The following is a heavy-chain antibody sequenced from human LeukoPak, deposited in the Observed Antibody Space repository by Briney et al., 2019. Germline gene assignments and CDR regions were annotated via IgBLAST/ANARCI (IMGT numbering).Heavy chain of an antibody. CDR1: GYTFTGYY. Sequence: GASVKVSCKASGYTFTGYYMHWVRQAPEQGLEWMGWINPNSGGTNYAQKFQGRVTMTRDTSISTVYMELSSLRSDDSAVYYCAREQGYDFSTADFDYWGQGTLVTVSS. J-gene: IGHJ4*02. CDR2: INPNSGGT. V-gene: IGHV1-2*02. D-gene: IGHD5-12*01. CDR3: AREQGYDFSTADFDY.